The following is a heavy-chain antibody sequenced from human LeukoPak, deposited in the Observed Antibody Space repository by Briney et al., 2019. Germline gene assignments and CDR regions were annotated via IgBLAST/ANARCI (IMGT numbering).Heavy chain of an antibody. V-gene: IGHV3-23*01. CDR3: AKIQLLWFGELLSLSYYFDY. D-gene: IGHD3-10*01. Sequence: GGSLRLSCAASGFTFSSYAMSWVRQAPGKGLEWVSAISGSGGSTYYADSVKGRFTISSDNSKNTLYLQMNSLRAEDTAVYYCAKIQLLWFGELLSLSYYFDYWGQGTLVTVSS. J-gene: IGHJ4*02. CDR1: GFTFSSYA. CDR2: ISGSGGST.